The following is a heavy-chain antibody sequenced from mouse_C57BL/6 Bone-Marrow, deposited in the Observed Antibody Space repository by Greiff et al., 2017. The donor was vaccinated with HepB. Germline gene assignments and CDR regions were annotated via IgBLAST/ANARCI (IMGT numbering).Heavy chain of an antibody. Sequence: EVQLQQSGAELVRPGASVKLSCTASGFNIKDDYMHWVKQRPEQGLEWIGWIDPENGDTEYASKFQGKATITADTSSNTAYLQLSSLTSEDTAVYYCTPLGLGNWYFDVWGTGTTVTVSS. CDR1: GFNIKDDY. CDR2: IDPENGDT. V-gene: IGHV14-4*01. D-gene: IGHD4-1*01. J-gene: IGHJ1*03. CDR3: TPLGLGNWYFDV.